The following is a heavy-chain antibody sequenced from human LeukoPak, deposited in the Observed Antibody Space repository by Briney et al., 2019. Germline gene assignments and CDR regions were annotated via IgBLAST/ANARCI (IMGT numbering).Heavy chain of an antibody. CDR1: GGSFSGYY. CDR3: ARGRSRTSIAAAGTPRYFDY. V-gene: IGHV4-34*01. J-gene: IGHJ4*02. D-gene: IGHD6-13*01. Sequence: NPSETLSLTCAVYGGSFSGYYWSWIRQPPGKGLEWIGEINHSGSTNYNPSLKSRVTISVDTSKNQFSLKLSSVTTADTAVYYCARGRSRTSIAAAGTPRYFDYWGQGTLVTVSS. CDR2: INHSGST.